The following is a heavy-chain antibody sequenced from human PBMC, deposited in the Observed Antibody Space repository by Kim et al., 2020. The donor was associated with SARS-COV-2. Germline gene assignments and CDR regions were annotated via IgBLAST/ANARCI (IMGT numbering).Heavy chain of an antibody. Sequence: GGSLRLSCAASGFTFSRYSMDWVRQAPGKGLEWVSYISSSSSDIYYADSVKGRFTISRDNAKNSLYLQMNSLRVEDTAVYYCAKDGRDRAAATGYYGMDVWGQGTTVTVSS. CDR2: ISSSSSDI. CDR3: AKDGRDRAAATGYYGMDV. J-gene: IGHJ6*02. D-gene: IGHD2-2*01. CDR1: GFTFSRYS. V-gene: IGHV3-21*05.